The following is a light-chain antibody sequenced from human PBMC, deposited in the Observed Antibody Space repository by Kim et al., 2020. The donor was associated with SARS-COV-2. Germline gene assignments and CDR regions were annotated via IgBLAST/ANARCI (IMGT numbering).Light chain of an antibody. CDR2: YDS. J-gene: IGLJ3*02. CDR3: QVWASRSDRRV. V-gene: IGLV3-21*04. Sequence: SYELTQPPSVSVAPGKTARITCGGNNIGSKSVHGYQQKPGQAPVLVIYYDSDRPSGIPERFSGSNSGNTATLTISRVEAGDEADYYCQVWASRSDRRVFG. CDR1: NIGSKS.